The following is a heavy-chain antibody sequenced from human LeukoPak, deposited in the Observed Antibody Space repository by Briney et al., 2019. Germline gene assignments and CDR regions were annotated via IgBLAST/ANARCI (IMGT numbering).Heavy chain of an antibody. Sequence: ASVKVSCKASGYTFTNFYIHWVRQAPGQGPDWMGYINPRNGATSYSQKFQGGLTFTRDSSISTAYVEVSSLKSDDTALYYCARDPRDTGGSYDSWGQGTLLTVSS. D-gene: IGHD2-8*02. CDR2: INPRNGAT. CDR1: GYTFTNFY. J-gene: IGHJ5*01. V-gene: IGHV1-2*02. CDR3: ARDPRDTGGSYDS.